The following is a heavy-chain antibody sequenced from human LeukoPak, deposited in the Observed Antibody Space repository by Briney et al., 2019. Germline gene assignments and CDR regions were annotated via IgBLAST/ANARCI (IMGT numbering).Heavy chain of an antibody. CDR3: ARVRGLGYCSGGSCSGAFDI. CDR2: INPNSGGT. D-gene: IGHD2-15*01. V-gene: IGHV1-2*02. Sequence: ASVKVSCKASGYTFTGYYMHWVRQAPGQGLEWMGWINPNSGGTNYAQKFQGRVTMTRDTSISTAYMELSRLRSDDTAVYYCARVRGLGYCSGGSCSGAFDIWGQGTMVTVSS. CDR1: GYTFTGYY. J-gene: IGHJ3*02.